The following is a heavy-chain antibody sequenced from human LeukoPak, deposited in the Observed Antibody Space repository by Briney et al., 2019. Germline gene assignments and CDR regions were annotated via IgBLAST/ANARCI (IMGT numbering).Heavy chain of an antibody. CDR1: GFTFSSYA. CDR3: AKDGKQWLVPYYFDY. CDR2: ISVSGRST. Sequence: GGSLRLSCAASGFTFSSYAMSWVRQAPGKGLEWVSAISVSGRSTYYADSVKGRFTISRDNSKNTLYLQMNSLRAEDTAVYYCAKDGKQWLVPYYFDYWGQGTLVTVSS. J-gene: IGHJ4*02. D-gene: IGHD6-19*01. V-gene: IGHV3-23*01.